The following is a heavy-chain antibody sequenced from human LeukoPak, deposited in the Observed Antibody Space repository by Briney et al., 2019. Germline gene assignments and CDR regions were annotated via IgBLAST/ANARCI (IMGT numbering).Heavy chain of an antibody. V-gene: IGHV4-34*01. Sequence: SETLSLTCAVYGGSFSGYYWSWIRQPPGKGLDWIGEINHSGSTNYNPSLKSRVTISVDTSKNQFSLKLSSVTAADTAVYYCARSDWFDPWGQGTLVTVSS. CDR3: ARSDWFDP. CDR1: GGSFSGYY. J-gene: IGHJ5*02. CDR2: INHSGST.